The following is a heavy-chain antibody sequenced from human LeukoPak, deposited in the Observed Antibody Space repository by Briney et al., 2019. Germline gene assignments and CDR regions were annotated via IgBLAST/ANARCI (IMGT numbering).Heavy chain of an antibody. Sequence: PGGSLRLSCAASGFSFSDYVMTWVRQAPGKGLEWVSSISANGGGTYYADSVKGRFTISRDNAKNSLYLQMNSLRAEDTAMYYCARGRYSGTTYYFDYWGQGTLVTVSS. D-gene: IGHD5-12*01. CDR2: ISANGGGT. V-gene: IGHV3-23*01. CDR1: GFSFSDYV. J-gene: IGHJ4*02. CDR3: ARGRYSGTTYYFDY.